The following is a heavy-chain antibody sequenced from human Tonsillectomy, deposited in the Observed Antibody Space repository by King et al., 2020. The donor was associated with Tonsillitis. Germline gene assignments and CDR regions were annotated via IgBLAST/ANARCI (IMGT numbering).Heavy chain of an antibody. D-gene: IGHD3-10*01. Sequence: TLKESGPALVKPTQTLTLTCTFSGFSLSTSGMCVSWIRQPPGKALEWLALIDWDDDKYYSTSLKTRLTISKDTSKNQVVLTMTNMDPVDTATYYCARISPNYYSSGSYYNTDGYYFDYWGQGTLVTVSS. J-gene: IGHJ4*02. CDR1: GFSLSTSGMC. V-gene: IGHV2-70*01. CDR2: IDWDDDK. CDR3: ARISPNYYSSGSYYNTDGYYFDY.